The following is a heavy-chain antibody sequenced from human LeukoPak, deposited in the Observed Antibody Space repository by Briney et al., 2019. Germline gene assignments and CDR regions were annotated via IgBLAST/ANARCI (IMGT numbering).Heavy chain of an antibody. CDR2: VSADQSHK. J-gene: IGHJ4*02. D-gene: IGHD6-13*01. CDR3: AKGGVSDIGSWYGDYFDY. CDR1: GFTFSYYG. Sequence: GGSLRLSCEASGFTFSYYGMHWVRQTPGKGLEWVAVVSADQSHKEYADSVKGRVTISRDNSRNTLYLQLNSLRNEDTAVYYCAKGGVSDIGSWYGDYFDYWGQGTLVTVSS. V-gene: IGHV3-30*18.